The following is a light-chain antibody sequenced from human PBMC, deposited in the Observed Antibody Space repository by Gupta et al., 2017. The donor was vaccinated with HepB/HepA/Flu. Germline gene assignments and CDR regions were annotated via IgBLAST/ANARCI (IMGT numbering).Light chain of an antibody. CDR3: HSPANTLKTCWV. J-gene: IGLJ1*01. V-gene: IGLV1-40*01. Sequence: QSVLTQPPSVSGAPVQRVTISCTGSSSNIGAGYDVHWYQQLPGTDPKLRIEDNNKRPSAVPDRFAFSNSGAYDSLALTGLQAEDDAMDDYHSPANTLKTCWVFGTGTQVTVL. CDR2: DNN. CDR1: SSNIGAGYD.